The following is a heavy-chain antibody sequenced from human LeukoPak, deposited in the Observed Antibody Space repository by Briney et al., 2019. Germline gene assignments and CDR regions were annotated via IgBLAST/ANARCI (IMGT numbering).Heavy chain of an antibody. CDR2: IYSGGST. D-gene: IGHD2-8*01. J-gene: IGHJ4*02. CDR1: GFTVSSKY. CDR3: GRGTSGGATLDY. Sequence: PGGSLRLSCAASGFTVSSKYMSWVRQAPGKGLKWVSVIYSGGSTYYADSVKGRFTISRDNSKNTLYLQMNSLRAEDTAVYYCGRGTSGGATLDYWGQGTLVTVSS. V-gene: IGHV3-53*01.